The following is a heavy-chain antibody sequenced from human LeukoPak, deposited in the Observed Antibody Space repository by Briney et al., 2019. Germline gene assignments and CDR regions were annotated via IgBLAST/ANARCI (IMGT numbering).Heavy chain of an antibody. Sequence: ETLSLTCTVSGGPITSYYWSWVRQAPGKGLEWVSALYSGGNTYYADSVKGRFTISRDNSKNTLYLQMNSLRAEDTAVYFCAILDNTGWYCFDYWGQGTLVTVSS. CDR2: LYSGGNT. CDR3: AILDNTGWYCFDY. D-gene: IGHD6-19*01. V-gene: IGHV3-53*01. CDR1: GGPITSYY. J-gene: IGHJ4*02.